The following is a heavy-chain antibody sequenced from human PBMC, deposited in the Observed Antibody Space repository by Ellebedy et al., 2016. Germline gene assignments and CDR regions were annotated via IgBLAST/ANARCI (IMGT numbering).Heavy chain of an antibody. CDR2: IYYNGST. CDR1: GGSISSSSYY. CDR3: ARQTRCGGDCYNFDY. Sequence: SETLSLTCTVSGGSISSSSYYWGWIRQPPGKGLEWIGSIYYNGSTYYNPSLKSRVTISVDTSKNQFSLKLSSVTAADTAVYYCARQTRCGGDCYNFDYWGQGTLVTVSS. D-gene: IGHD2-21*02. V-gene: IGHV4-39*01. J-gene: IGHJ4*02.